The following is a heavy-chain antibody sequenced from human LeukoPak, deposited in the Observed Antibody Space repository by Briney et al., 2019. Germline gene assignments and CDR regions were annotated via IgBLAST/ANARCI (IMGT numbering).Heavy chain of an antibody. CDR1: GFTFSSYS. CDR2: ISSSSSYI. Sequence: GGSLRLSCAASGFTFSSYSMNWVRQAPGKGLEWVSSISSSSSYIYYADSVKGRFTISRDNAKNSLYLQMNSLRAEDTAVYYCARGRGPAASWFDYWGQGTLVTVSS. V-gene: IGHV3-21*01. D-gene: IGHD2-2*01. J-gene: IGHJ4*02. CDR3: ARGRGPAASWFDY.